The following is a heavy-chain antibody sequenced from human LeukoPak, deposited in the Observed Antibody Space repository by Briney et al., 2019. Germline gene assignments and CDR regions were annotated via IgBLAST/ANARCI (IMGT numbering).Heavy chain of an antibody. J-gene: IGHJ4*02. Sequence: ASVKVSCKASGYTFSGYYMHWVRQAPGQGLEWMGCINPNSGGTNYAQNVQGRVTMTRATSISTPYMELSRLRSDATAVYYCAGRLSGSYLDYWGQGTLVTVSS. V-gene: IGHV1-2*02. CDR3: AGRLSGSYLDY. CDR2: INPNSGGT. CDR1: GYTFSGYY. D-gene: IGHD1-26*01.